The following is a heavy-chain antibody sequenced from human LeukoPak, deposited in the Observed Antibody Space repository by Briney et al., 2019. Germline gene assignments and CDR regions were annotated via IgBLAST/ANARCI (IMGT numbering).Heavy chain of an antibody. V-gene: IGHV4-38-2*02. CDR3: ARINWTPDY. CDR2: IHHSWNT. CDR1: GYSISSGFH. Sequence: SETLSLTCIVSGYSISSGFHWGWIRQPPGKGLEWVGNIHHSWNTYYNPSLKSRVTISLGTSKNQFSLKLTSVTATDTAVYFCARINWTPDYWGQGTLVTVSS. J-gene: IGHJ4*02. D-gene: IGHD1-1*01.